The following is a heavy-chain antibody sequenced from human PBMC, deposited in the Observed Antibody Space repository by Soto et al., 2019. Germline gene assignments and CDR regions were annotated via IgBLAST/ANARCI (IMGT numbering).Heavy chain of an antibody. J-gene: IGHJ6*02. Sequence: QEQVVESGGGVVQPGRSLRLSCAASGFAFSNSAMHWVRQAAGKGLEWVAAISYDGGNKYFADSVKGRFTISRDNSKNTLYVEMNSLRAEDTAVYFCARDAYGMDVWGQGTTVTVSS. V-gene: IGHV3-30-3*01. CDR1: GFAFSNSA. CDR3: ARDAYGMDV. CDR2: ISYDGGNK.